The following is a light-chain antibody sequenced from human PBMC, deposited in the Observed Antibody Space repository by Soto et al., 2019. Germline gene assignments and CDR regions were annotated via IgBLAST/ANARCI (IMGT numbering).Light chain of an antibody. Sequence: DIQLTQSPSFLSASVGDRVTITCRASQGISSYLAWYQQKPGKALNLLIYAASTLQSGVPSRFSGSGSGTEFTLTISSLQPEDFATYYCQQHNSYPVTFGGGTKVEIK. CDR2: AAS. CDR3: QQHNSYPVT. V-gene: IGKV1-9*01. CDR1: QGISSY. J-gene: IGKJ4*01.